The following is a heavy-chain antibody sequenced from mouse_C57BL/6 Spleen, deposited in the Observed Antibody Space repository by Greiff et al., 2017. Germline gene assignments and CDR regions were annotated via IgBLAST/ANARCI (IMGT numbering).Heavy chain of an antibody. CDR1: GYTFTSYD. D-gene: IGHD1-1*01. CDR2: IYPRDGST. V-gene: IGHV1-85*01. J-gene: IGHJ1*03. CDR3: SRSITTGVATDFDG. Sequence: VQLQQSGPELVKPGASVKLSCKASGYTFTSYDINWVKQRPGQGLAWIGWIYPRDGSTKYNEKFKGKATLTVDTPSRTAYMELHSLTSEASAVYFCSRSITTGVATDFDGWGTGTTVTVSS.